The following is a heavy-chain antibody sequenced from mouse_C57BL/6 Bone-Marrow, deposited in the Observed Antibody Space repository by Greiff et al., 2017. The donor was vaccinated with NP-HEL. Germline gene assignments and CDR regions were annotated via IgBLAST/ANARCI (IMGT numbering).Heavy chain of an antibody. J-gene: IGHJ2*01. CDR3: ARYPHYYGRHY. Sequence: QVQLQQPGAELVKPGASVTLSCKASGYTFASYWMHWVKQRPGQGLEWIGMITPNSGSTNYNEKFQSKATLPVDKSSRTVYMQLSSLTSEDSAVYYCARYPHYYGRHYWGQGTTLTVSS. CDR1: GYTFASYW. V-gene: IGHV1-64*01. CDR2: ITPNSGST. D-gene: IGHD1-1*01.